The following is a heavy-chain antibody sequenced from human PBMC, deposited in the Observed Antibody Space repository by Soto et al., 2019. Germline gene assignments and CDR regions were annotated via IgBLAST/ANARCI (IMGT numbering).Heavy chain of an antibody. D-gene: IGHD5-18*01. CDR1: DGSVSSYY. CDR2: ISYIGST. Sequence: SETLSLTCTVSDGSVSSYYWSWIRQPPGKGLEFIGYISYIGSTKYNPSLKNRVTILRDTSKKQFSLKLTSVTAADTAVYYCEKAPRGYSYAPYYFDYWGQGNQVTVSS. J-gene: IGHJ4*02. CDR3: EKAPRGYSYAPYYFDY. V-gene: IGHV4-59*02.